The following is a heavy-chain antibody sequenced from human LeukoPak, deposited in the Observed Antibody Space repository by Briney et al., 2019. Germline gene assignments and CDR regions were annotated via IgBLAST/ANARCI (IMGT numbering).Heavy chain of an antibody. Sequence: ASVKVSCKASGYTFTSYGISWVRQAPGQGLEWMGWINAYNGNTNYAQKLQGRVTMTTDTSTSTAYMELRRLRSDDTAVYYCARVVCPHYDFWSGYLNWFDPWGQGTLVTVSS. D-gene: IGHD3-3*01. CDR1: GYTFTSYG. V-gene: IGHV1-18*01. J-gene: IGHJ5*02. CDR2: INAYNGNT. CDR3: ARVVCPHYDFWSGYLNWFDP.